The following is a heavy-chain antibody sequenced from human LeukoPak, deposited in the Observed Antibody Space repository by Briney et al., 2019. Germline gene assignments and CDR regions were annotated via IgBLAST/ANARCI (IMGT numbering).Heavy chain of an antibody. V-gene: IGHV1-18*01. J-gene: IGHJ3*02. CDR2: ISAYNGNT. D-gene: IGHD3-22*01. CDR1: GYTFTSYG. Sequence: ASVKVSCKASGYTFTSYGISWVRQAPGQGLEWMGWISAYNGNTNYAQKLQGRVTMTTDTPTSTDYMELRSLRSDDTAVYYCARRRITMIVVVRDDAFDIWGQGTMVTVSS. CDR3: ARRRITMIVVVRDDAFDI.